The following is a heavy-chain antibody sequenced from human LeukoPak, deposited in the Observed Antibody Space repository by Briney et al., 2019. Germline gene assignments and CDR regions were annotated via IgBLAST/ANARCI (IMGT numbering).Heavy chain of an antibody. CDR1: GGTFSSYA. D-gene: IGHD3-22*01. CDR2: IIPIFGTA. Sequence: ASVKVSCKASGGTFSSYAISWVRQAPGQGLEWMGGIIPIFGTANYAQKFQGRVTITADKSTSTAYTELSSLRSEDTAVYYCAGLSSGYYPISRNWGQGTLVTVSS. CDR3: AGLSSGYYPISRN. J-gene: IGHJ4*02. V-gene: IGHV1-69*06.